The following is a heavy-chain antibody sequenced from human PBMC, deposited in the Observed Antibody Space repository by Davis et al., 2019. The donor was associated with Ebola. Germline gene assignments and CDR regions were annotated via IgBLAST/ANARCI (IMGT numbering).Heavy chain of an antibody. Sequence: ASVPVSCQASGYTFTGYYMLWVRQAPGQGLEWMGWINPNSGGTNYAQKLQGWVTMTRDTSTSTAYMELSRLGSDDTAVDYGARDLLEWGLHNWGQGTLVTVSS. CDR3: ARDLLEWGLHN. D-gene: IGHD3-3*01. CDR1: GYTFTGYY. CDR2: INPNSGGT. J-gene: IGHJ4*02. V-gene: IGHV1-2*04.